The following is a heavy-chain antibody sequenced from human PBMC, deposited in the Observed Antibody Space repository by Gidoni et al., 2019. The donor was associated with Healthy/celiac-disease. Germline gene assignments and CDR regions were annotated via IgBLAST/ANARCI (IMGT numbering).Heavy chain of an antibody. J-gene: IGHJ2*01. V-gene: IGHV3-48*02. CDR3: ARDPDYVSHFLDWYFDL. CDR1: GFTFSSDS. Sequence: EVQLVESGGGLVQPGGSLRLSCAASGFTFSSDSMNWVRQAPGKGLEWVSYISSSSSTIYYADSVKGRFTISRDNAKNSLYLQMNSLRDEDTAVYYCARDPDYVSHFLDWYFDLWGRGTLVTVSS. D-gene: IGHD4-17*01. CDR2: ISSSSSTI.